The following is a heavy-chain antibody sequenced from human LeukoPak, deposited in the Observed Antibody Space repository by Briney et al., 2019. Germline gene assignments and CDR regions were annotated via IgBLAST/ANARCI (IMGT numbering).Heavy chain of an antibody. V-gene: IGHV3-30*18. CDR1: GFTFSSYG. Sequence: GGSLRLSCAASGFTFSSYGMHWVRQAPGKGLEWMTVILYDGSSKYYADSVKGRFTISRDNSKNTLYLQMNSLRAEDTAVYYCAKWGRGGAYCGGDCSPYGMDVWGQGTTVTVSS. D-gene: IGHD2-21*02. J-gene: IGHJ6*02. CDR2: ILYDGSSK. CDR3: AKWGRGGAYCGGDCSPYGMDV.